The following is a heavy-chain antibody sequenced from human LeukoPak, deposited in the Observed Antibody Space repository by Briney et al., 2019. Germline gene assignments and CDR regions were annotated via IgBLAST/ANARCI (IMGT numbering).Heavy chain of an antibody. V-gene: IGHV3-74*01. D-gene: IGHD3-10*01. Sequence: PGGSLRLSCAASGFTFSTYWMHWVRQAPGKGLVWVSRTNSDGSTTNYADSVQGRFSTSRDNAKNTLYLQMNSLRAEDTAVYYCARILDIGFDIGDLQPLAYWGQGTLVTVSS. J-gene: IGHJ4*02. CDR2: TNSDGSTT. CDR1: GFTFSTYW. CDR3: ARILDIGFDIGDLQPLAY.